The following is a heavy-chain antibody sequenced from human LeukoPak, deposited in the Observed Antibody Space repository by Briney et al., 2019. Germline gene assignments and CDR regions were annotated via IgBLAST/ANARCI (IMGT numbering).Heavy chain of an antibody. CDR3: ARGGDITMVRGVIQSWFDP. J-gene: IGHJ5*02. Sequence: SETLSLTCTVSGGSISSYYWSWIRQPAGKGLEWIGRIYTSGSTNYNPSLKSRVTISVDTSKNQFSLKLSSVTAADTAVYYCARGGDITMVRGVIQSWFDPWGQGTLVTVSS. CDR2: IYTSGST. CDR1: GGSISSYY. V-gene: IGHV4-4*07. D-gene: IGHD3-10*01.